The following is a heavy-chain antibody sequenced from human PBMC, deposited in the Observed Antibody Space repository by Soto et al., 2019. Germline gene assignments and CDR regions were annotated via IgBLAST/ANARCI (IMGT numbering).Heavy chain of an antibody. CDR3: ARGIHALGTMDV. CDR1: GGSISGYY. V-gene: IGHV4-4*07. D-gene: IGHD2-2*01. CDR2: IYTSGST. Sequence: QVQLQESGPGLVKPSETLSLTCTVSGGSISGYYWSWIRQPAGKGLEWIGRIYTSGSTNYNPSLKRRVTMSVDTSKNQFSLKPSSVTAADTAVYYCARGIHALGTMDVWGQGTTVTVSS. J-gene: IGHJ6*02.